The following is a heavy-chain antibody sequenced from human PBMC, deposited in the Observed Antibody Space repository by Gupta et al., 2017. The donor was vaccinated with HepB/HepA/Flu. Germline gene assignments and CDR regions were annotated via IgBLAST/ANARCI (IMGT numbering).Heavy chain of an antibody. V-gene: IGHV4-59*01. CDR1: GGSMNNYY. D-gene: IGHD4-23*01. CDR2: SDYSGSS. J-gene: IGHJ6*03. CDR3: ARVTTVVTPGVHYYHYMDV. Sequence: VQLQESVPGLVKPSEPLSLTCPVSGGSMNNYYWGWIRQPPGKGPEWMGKSDYSGSSNYNPSLKGRGTLSIDTSKNQFSLKVISVAVADTAVYYCARVTTVVTPGVHYYHYMDVWGKGTTVTVSS.